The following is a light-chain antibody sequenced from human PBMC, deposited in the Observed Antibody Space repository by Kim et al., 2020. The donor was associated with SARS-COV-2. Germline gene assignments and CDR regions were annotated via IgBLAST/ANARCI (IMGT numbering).Light chain of an antibody. J-gene: IGKJ2*01. V-gene: IGKV3-20*01. Sequence: VLPPSPGTLSLSPGERATLSCRASLSVSSSYLAWYQQRPGQPPRLLIYGASSRATGIPDRFSGSGSGTDFTLTISRLEPEDFAVYYCQQYRSSPYTFGQGTKLEIK. CDR2: GAS. CDR1: LSVSSSY. CDR3: QQYRSSPYT.